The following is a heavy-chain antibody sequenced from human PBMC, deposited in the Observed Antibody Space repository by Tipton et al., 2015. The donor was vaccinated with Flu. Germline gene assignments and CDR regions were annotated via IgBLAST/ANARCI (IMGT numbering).Heavy chain of an antibody. D-gene: IGHD3-10*01. CDR1: GYSFATYW. CDR3: ARQDRASGRRSAFDV. CDR2: VYPSNSET. V-gene: IGHV5-51*01. Sequence: EVQLVQSGAELKKPGESLRISCEASGYSFATYWIAWVRQMPGKGLEWMGIVYPSNSETRYNPSFQGQVTLSADESVNTAYLQWNSLKASDTAMYFCARQDRASGRRSAFDVWGQGTLVTVSS. J-gene: IGHJ3*01.